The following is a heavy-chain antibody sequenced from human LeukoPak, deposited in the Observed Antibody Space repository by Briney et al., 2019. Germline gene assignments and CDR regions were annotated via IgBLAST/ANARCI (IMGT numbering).Heavy chain of an antibody. CDR3: ARGRIAAAGEIDY. D-gene: IGHD6-13*01. Sequence: PGGSLRLSCAASGFTFSSYSMNWVRQAPGKGLEWVSSISSSSSYIYYADSVKGRFTISRDNAKNSLYLQMNSLRAEDTAVYYCARGRIAAAGEIDYWGQGTLVTVSS. CDR2: ISSSSSYI. CDR1: GFTFSSYS. J-gene: IGHJ4*02. V-gene: IGHV3-21*01.